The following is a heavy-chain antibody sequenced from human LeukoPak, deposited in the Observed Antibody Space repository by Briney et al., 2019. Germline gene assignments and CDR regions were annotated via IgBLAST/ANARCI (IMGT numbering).Heavy chain of an antibody. J-gene: IGHJ4*02. D-gene: IGHD4-23*01. CDR2: ISWDGGST. CDR3: AKATYGGNLGYYFDY. CDR1: GFTFDDYA. Sequence: GGSLRLSCAASGFTFDDYAMHWVRQAPGKGLEWVPLISWDGGSTYYADSVKGRFTISRDNSKNSLYLQMNSLRAEDTALYYCAKATYGGNLGYYFDYWGQGTLVTVSS. V-gene: IGHV3-43D*03.